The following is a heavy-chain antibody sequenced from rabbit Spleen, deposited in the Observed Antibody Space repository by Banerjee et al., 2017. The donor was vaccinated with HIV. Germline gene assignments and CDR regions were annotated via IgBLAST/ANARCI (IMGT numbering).Heavy chain of an antibody. D-gene: IGHD8-1*01. J-gene: IGHJ6*01. V-gene: IGHV1S43*01. CDR3: ARDAATSFSSYGMDL. CDR1: GIDFSSYYY. CDR2: IYSSSGST. Sequence: QEQLVEYGGDLVQPGGSLKLSCKASGIDFSSYYYMCWVRQAPGKGLELIACIYSSSGSTWYASWVNGRFTISRSTSLNTVDLKMTSLTAADTATYFCARDAATSFSSYGMDLWGPGTLVTVS.